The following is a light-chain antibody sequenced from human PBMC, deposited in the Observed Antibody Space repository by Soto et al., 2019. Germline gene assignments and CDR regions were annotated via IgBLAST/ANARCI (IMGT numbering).Light chain of an antibody. V-gene: IGLV1-40*01. J-gene: IGLJ3*02. CDR1: TSNIGAGSD. CDR2: TNN. CDR3: QSYDSSLTGGV. Sequence: QSALSQPPSVSGAPGQRVTISCTGSTSNIGAGSDVHWYQQLPGTAPKLLIYTNNIRPSGVPDRFSGSKSGTSASLAITELQAEDEADYYCQSYDSSLTGGVFGGGTKLTVL.